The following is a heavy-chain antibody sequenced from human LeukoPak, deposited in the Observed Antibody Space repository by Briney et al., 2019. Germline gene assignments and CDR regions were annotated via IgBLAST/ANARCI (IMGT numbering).Heavy chain of an antibody. D-gene: IGHD3-10*01. Sequence: SETLSLTCTVSGGSISPYFWSWIRQPPGKGLEWPGYISYSGSTNYNPSLKSRVTISVDTSKNQFSLQLSSVTAADTAVYYCARDDYRGVTNFDPWGQGTLVTVSS. CDR1: GGSISPYF. J-gene: IGHJ5*02. CDR3: ARDDYRGVTNFDP. CDR2: ISYSGST. V-gene: IGHV4-59*01.